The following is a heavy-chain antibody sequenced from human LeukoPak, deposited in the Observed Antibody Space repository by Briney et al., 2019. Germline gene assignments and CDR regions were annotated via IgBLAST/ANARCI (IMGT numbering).Heavy chain of an antibody. Sequence: TGGSLRLSCAASGFTFSDYPMNWVRQVPGKGLEWVSVITGSGDSSFYGDSVKGRFTISRDNSKNTLYLQMNSLRVEDTAVYYCAKDLEVLWFGDPTDASDIWGQGTMVTVAS. CDR2: ITGSGDSS. V-gene: IGHV3-23*01. CDR1: GFTFSDYP. J-gene: IGHJ3*02. CDR3: AKDLEVLWFGDPTDASDI. D-gene: IGHD3-10*01.